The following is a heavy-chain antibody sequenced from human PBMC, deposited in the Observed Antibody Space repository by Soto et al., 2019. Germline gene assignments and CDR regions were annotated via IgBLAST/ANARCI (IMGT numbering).Heavy chain of an antibody. V-gene: IGHV1-18*01. CDR1: GYTFTSSG. Sequence: APATVSCKASGYTFTSSGISRVRQVPGKGIERIGWISPYNGNTNYAKERQGRVTICADKSANSAYMELRSRRSEDTSVYYCAKFTPQYYYGSSGYYKYWYDPWVQGTLVAGS. CDR2: ISPYNGNT. CDR3: AKFTPQYYYGSSGYYKYWYDP. J-gene: IGHJ5*02. D-gene: IGHD3-22*01.